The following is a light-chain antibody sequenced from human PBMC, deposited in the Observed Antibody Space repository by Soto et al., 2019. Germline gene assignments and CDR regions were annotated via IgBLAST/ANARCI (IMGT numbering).Light chain of an antibody. CDR1: QSITTF. J-gene: IGKJ4*01. V-gene: IGKV1-5*01. Sequence: DRVTITCRASQSITTFLAWYQQKXGXXXQXXXYDASKLEPGVPSRLSGGGYGTEFTLTISSLQPDDFATYYCQQYSTYPLTFGGGNKVDIK. CDR3: QQYSTYPLT. CDR2: DAS.